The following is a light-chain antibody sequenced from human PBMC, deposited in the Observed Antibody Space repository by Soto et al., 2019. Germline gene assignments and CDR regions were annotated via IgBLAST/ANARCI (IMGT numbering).Light chain of an antibody. J-gene: IGKJ4*01. CDR3: QQYNTYPLS. Sequence: DIQMTQSPSTLSAFVGDRVTITCRASQNIDTWLAWYRQKPGTAPNLLIYDASNLQSGVPSRFSGSGSGTEFTLNISSLQAEDSATYYCQQYNTYPLSFGGGTKVETK. CDR2: DAS. CDR1: QNIDTW. V-gene: IGKV1-5*01.